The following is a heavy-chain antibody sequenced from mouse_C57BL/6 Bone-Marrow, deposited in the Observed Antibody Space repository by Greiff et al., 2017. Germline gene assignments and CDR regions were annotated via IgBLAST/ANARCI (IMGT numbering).Heavy chain of an antibody. V-gene: IGHV1-55*01. Sequence: QVQLQQSGAELVKPGASVKMSCKASGYTFTSYWITWVKQRPGQGLEWIGDIYPGSGSTNYNEKFKSKATLTVDTSSSTAYMQLSSLTSEDSAVYYCARLHYGSSFFAYWGQGTLVTVSA. CDR1: GYTFTSYW. CDR2: IYPGSGST. D-gene: IGHD1-1*01. J-gene: IGHJ3*01. CDR3: ARLHYGSSFFAY.